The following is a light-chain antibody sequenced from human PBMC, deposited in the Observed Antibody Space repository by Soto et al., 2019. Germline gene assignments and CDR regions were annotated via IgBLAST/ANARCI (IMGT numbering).Light chain of an antibody. V-gene: IGKV3-20*01. CDR2: GVS. J-gene: IGKJ5*01. CDR1: QSVSSSY. Sequence: EVVLTQSPVTLSLSPGERATLSCRASQSVSSSYLAWYQQKPGQAPRLLIYGVSTRATGIPDRFSGRGSGTDFTLTISRLEPEDFAVYYCQQHGISHITFGQGTRLEIK. CDR3: QQHGISHIT.